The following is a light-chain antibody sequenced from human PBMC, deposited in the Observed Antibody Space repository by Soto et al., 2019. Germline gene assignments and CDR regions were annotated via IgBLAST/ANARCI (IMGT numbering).Light chain of an antibody. Sequence: EIVLTQSPGTLSLSPGERATLSCRASQSVASNYLAWYQQKPGQTPRLLIYGASNRATDIPDRFSGSGYGKDFALTISSLEPEDFAVYYCQQYGISPPYTFGQGTKLEIK. J-gene: IGKJ2*01. V-gene: IGKV3-20*01. CDR3: QQYGISPPYT. CDR1: QSVASNY. CDR2: GAS.